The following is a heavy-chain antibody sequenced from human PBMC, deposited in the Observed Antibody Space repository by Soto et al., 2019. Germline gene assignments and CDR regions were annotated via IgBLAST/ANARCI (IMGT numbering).Heavy chain of an antibody. CDR2: ISVGGDRT. CDR3: AKADCSRRSCYGIPKIRRNGLDP. D-gene: IGHD2-2*01. Sequence: GGSLSLSCAASGFTFSSYAMSWVRQAPGKGLEWVSAISVGGDRTYYADSVKGRFTISRDNSKNTVYLQMKSLRADDTAVYFCAKADCSRRSCYGIPKIRRNGLDPWGQGNLVTFS. V-gene: IGHV3-23*01. CDR1: GFTFSSYA. J-gene: IGHJ5*02.